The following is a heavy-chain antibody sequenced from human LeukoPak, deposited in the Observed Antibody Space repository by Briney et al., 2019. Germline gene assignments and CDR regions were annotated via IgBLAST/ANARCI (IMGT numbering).Heavy chain of an antibody. V-gene: IGHV3-23*01. CDR3: VKELALDSDNSGYDAFEI. Sequence: GGSLRLSCAASGFTFSSYAMSWVRQAPGKGLEWVSLINHSGGNTYYADSVKGRFTITRDNSKNTLFLQLSSLRAEDTAVYYCVKELALDSDNSGYDAFEIWGRGTMVTVSS. CDR1: GFTFSSYA. J-gene: IGHJ3*02. CDR2: INHSGGNT. D-gene: IGHD3-22*01.